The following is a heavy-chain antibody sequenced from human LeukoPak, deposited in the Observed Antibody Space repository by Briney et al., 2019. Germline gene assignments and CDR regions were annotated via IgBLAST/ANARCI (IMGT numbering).Heavy chain of an antibody. D-gene: IGHD2-2*01. V-gene: IGHV1-69*04. J-gene: IGHJ4*02. CDR3: AREGCSRTSCYLEGYYFDY. CDR2: IIPILGIA. CDR1: GGTFSSYT. Sequence: SVKVSCKASGGTFSSYTISWVRQAPGQGLEWMGRIIPILGIANYAQKFQGRVTITADKSTSTAYMELSSLRSEDTAVYYCAREGCSRTSCYLEGYYFDYWGQGTLVTVSS.